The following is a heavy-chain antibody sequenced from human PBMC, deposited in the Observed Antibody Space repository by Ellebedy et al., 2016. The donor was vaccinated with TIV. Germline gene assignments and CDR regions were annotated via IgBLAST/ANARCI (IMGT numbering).Heavy chain of an antibody. Sequence: GGSLRLXCAASGFTFSSYGMHWVRQAPGKGLEWVAVIWYDGSNKYYADSVKGRFTISRDNSKNTLYLQMNSLRAEDTAVYYCAKGGYRGYSYGCWGQGTLVTVSS. D-gene: IGHD5-18*01. V-gene: IGHV3-33*06. J-gene: IGHJ4*02. CDR1: GFTFSSYG. CDR3: AKGGYRGYSYGC. CDR2: IWYDGSNK.